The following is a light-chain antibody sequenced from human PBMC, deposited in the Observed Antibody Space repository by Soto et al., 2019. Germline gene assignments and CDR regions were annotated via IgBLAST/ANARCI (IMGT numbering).Light chain of an antibody. CDR2: GAS. V-gene: IGKV3-20*01. CDR1: QSVANNY. J-gene: IGKJ1*01. Sequence: EIVLTQSPGTLSLSPGEGATLSCRASQSVANNYLAWYQQKPGQAPRLLISGASNRATGIPDRFSGSGSGTDFTLTISRLESEDFAVYYCHQRQSWPRTFGQGTTVDI. CDR3: HQRQSWPRT.